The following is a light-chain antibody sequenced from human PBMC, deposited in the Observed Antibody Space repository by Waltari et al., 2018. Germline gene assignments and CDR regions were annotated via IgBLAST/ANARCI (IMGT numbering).Light chain of an antibody. Sequence: AIRMTQSPSSLSASTGDRTTITSRASQSVSTYLAWYQQKPGKAPKLLIYAASTLQRGVPSRFSGSGSGTDFTLSISCLQSEDFATHYCQQYYDYLRTFGQGTKVEIK. J-gene: IGKJ1*01. CDR3: QQYYDYLRT. V-gene: IGKV1-8*01. CDR2: AAS. CDR1: QSVSTY.